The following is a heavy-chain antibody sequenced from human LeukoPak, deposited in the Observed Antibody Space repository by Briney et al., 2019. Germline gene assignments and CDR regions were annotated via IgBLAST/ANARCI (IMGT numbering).Heavy chain of an antibody. V-gene: IGHV4-59*05. CDR2: IYFSGNT. CDR3: ARQVAGIGLYYFDY. CDR1: GGSISSYY. D-gene: IGHD6-19*01. J-gene: IGHJ4*02. Sequence: PSETLSLTCTVSGGSISSYYWSWIRQPAGKGLQWIGSIYFSGNTDYNPSLKSRVTISIDTSKNQFSLKLTSVTAADTAVYYCARQVAGIGLYYFDYWGQGTLVTVSS.